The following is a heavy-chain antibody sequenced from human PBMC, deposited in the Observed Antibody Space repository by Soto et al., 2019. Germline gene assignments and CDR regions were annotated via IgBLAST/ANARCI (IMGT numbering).Heavy chain of an antibody. CDR1: GSSISNSFYY. CDR3: ARLRAAAGFGADY. D-gene: IGHD6-13*01. J-gene: IGHJ4*02. CDR2: IYYSGNT. V-gene: IGHV4-39*01. Sequence: PSETLSLTCTVSGSSISNSFYYWGWIRQPPGKGLEWIGSIYYSGNTSYKPSLKSRVTISVDTSKKQFSLKLSSVTAADTAVYYCARLRAAAGFGADYWRQGTLVTVSS.